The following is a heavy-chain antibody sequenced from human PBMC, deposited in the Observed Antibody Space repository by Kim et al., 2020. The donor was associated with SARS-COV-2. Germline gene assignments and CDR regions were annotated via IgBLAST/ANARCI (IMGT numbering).Heavy chain of an antibody. D-gene: IGHD2-2*01. CDR3: ARATYCSSTSCYDGLDY. V-gene: IGHV5-51*01. CDR2: IYPGDSDT. J-gene: IGHJ4*02. CDR1: GYSFTSYW. Sequence: GESLKISCKGSGYSFTSYWIGWVRQMPGKGLEWMGIIYPGDSDTRYSPSFQGQVTISADKSISTAYLQWSSLKASDTAMYYCARATYCSSTSCYDGLDYWGQGTLVTVSS.